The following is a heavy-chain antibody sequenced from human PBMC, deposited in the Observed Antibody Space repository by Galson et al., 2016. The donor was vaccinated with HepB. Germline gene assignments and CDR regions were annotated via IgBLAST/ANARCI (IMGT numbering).Heavy chain of an antibody. CDR2: ISSSSSSI. CDR1: GFTFSGFT. D-gene: IGHD6-13*01. V-gene: IGHV3-21*01. J-gene: IGHJ6*02. CDR3: VRDDKAAARGTYYYYGMDV. Sequence: SLRLSCAASGFTFSGFTINWVRQAPGKGLEWVSSISSSSSSIYYADSAKGRFTISRDNAKNSLSLQMNSLKAEDTAVDHCVRDDKAAARGTYYYYGMDVWGQGTTVTVSS.